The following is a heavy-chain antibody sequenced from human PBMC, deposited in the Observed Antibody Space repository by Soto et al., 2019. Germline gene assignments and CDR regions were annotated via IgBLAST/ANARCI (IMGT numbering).Heavy chain of an antibody. V-gene: IGHV3-20*04. J-gene: IGHJ4*02. CDR2: VNWNGGST. CDR3: VRGASLNFDY. D-gene: IGHD1-26*01. Sequence: EVQLVESGGGVLRPGGSLRLSCAASGFTFDDYGMSLARQAPGKGLEWVSGVNWNGGSTGYADSVKGRFTISRDNAKNSLYLQMNSLRAEDTAVYYCVRGASLNFDYWGQGTLVTVSS. CDR1: GFTFDDYG.